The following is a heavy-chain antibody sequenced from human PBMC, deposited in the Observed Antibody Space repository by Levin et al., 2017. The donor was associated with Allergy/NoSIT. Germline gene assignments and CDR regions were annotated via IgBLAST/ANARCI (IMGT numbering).Heavy chain of an antibody. V-gene: IGHV3-23*01. CDR1: GFTLTDYA. J-gene: IGHJ3*01. Sequence: SGGSLRLSCDASGFTLTDYAMSWVRQAPGKGLEWVSVITGGGFNTYYGDSVKGRFTVSRDNSKNTLYLELNSLRAEDTAVYYCAKKQGATSGFSFDVWGQGTMVTVSS. CDR2: ITGGGFNT. CDR3: AKKQGATSGFSFDV. D-gene: IGHD2/OR15-2a*01.